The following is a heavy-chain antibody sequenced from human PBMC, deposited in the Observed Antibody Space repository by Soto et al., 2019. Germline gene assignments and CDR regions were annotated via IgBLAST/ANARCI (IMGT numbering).Heavy chain of an antibody. CDR1: GFTLSGSA. Sequence: GGSLRLSCAASGFTLSGSAMHWVRQAPSKGLEWVAVISYDGTTRYYADSVKGRFTISRDNSKSTLYLQMDSLRTEDTAVYFCARATGYDYHFGQIGVDYWAQAPLVTVTS. CDR2: ISYDGTTR. D-gene: IGHD3-16*01. V-gene: IGHV3-30*04. J-gene: IGHJ4*02. CDR3: ARATGYDYHFGQIGVDY.